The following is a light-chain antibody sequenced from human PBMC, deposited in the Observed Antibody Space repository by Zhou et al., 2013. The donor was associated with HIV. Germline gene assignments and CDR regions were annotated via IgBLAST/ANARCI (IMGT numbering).Light chain of an antibody. CDR3: QQYNNWPPEYT. V-gene: IGKV3-15*01. CDR1: ESVSSNY. CDR2: DAS. J-gene: IGKJ2*01. Sequence: EIVLTQSPGTLSLSPGQRATLSCRASESVSSNYLAWYQQRPGQPPRLLIYDASTRATGVPVRFSGSGSGTEFTLSIANLQSEDFAVYYCQQYNNWPPEYTFGQGTKLGDQT.